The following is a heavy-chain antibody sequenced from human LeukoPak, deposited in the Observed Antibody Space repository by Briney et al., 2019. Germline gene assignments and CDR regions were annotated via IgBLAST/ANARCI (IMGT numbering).Heavy chain of an antibody. V-gene: IGHV4-30-4*08. D-gene: IGHD3-22*01. Sequence: PSETLSLTCTVSGGSISSGDYYWSWIRQPPGKGLEWIGYIYYSGSTYYNPSLKSRVTISVDTSKNQFSLKLSSVTAADTAVYYCARGATYYYDSSGYYSSFFDYWGQGTLVTVSS. J-gene: IGHJ4*02. CDR2: IYYSGST. CDR3: ARGATYYYDSSGYYSSFFDY. CDR1: GGSISSGDYY.